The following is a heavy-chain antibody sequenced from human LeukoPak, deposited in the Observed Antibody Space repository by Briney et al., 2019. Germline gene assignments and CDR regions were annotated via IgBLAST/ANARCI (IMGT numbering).Heavy chain of an antibody. J-gene: IGHJ6*02. V-gene: IGHV3-21*04. Sequence: GGSLRLSCVTSGISFSSNTMNWVRQAPGGGLEWLASISTSSSYIYYADSVKGRFTISRDNAQDSLYLQMNSLRAEDTALYYCAKDLYYYGSGSFYGMDVWGQGTTVTVSS. CDR2: ISTSSSYI. CDR1: GISFSSNT. D-gene: IGHD3-10*01. CDR3: AKDLYYYGSGSFYGMDV.